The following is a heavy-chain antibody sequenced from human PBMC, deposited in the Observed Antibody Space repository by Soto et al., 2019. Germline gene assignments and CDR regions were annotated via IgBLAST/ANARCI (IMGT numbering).Heavy chain of an antibody. D-gene: IGHD3-10*01. CDR2: ISSLGTTT. Sequence: GGSLRLSCEAAGFTISDYYISWIRQAPGNGLEWVSYISSLGTTTYYADSAKCRFSISMDNSKNPLYCQMNSLRAEDKAVYFCAKDQEGSGSHWLGSNYYGMDVWGQGTTVTVSS. J-gene: IGHJ6*02. CDR1: GFTISDYY. CDR3: AKDQEGSGSHWLGSNYYGMDV. V-gene: IGHV3-11*01.